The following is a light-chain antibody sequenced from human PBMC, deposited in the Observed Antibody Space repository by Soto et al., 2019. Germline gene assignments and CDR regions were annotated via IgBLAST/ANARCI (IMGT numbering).Light chain of an antibody. CDR1: QGIRND. V-gene: IGKV1-6*01. CDR2: GAS. J-gene: IGKJ1*01. Sequence: AIQMTQSPSSLSASVGDRVTITCRASQGIRNDLGWYQQKPGRAPKLLIYGASSLQSAGPSRFRGRGSCTDFTLTISSLQPEDFATYYCLQHYNYPRTFGQGTKVEIK. CDR3: LQHYNYPRT.